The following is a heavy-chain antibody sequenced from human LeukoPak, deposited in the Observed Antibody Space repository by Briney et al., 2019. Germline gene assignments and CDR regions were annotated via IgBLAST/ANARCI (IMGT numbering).Heavy chain of an antibody. CDR3: ARDSGGAFDY. V-gene: IGHV3-7*01. CDR2: IKQDGSEK. Sequence: GGSLRLSCAASGFTSSSYWMSWVRQAPGKGLEWVANIKQDGSEKYYVDSVKGRFTISRDNAKNSLYLQMNSLRAEDTAVYYCARDSGGAFDYWGQGTLVTVSS. J-gene: IGHJ4*02. D-gene: IGHD2-21*01. CDR1: GFTSSSYW.